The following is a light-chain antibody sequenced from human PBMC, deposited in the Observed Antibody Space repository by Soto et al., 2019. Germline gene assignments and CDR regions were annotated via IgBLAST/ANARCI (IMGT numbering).Light chain of an antibody. CDR2: LGS. Sequence: DIVMTQSPLSLPVTPGEPASISCRSSQSLLHSNGYNYLDWYLQKPGQSPQLLIYLGSNRASGVPDRFSDSGSGKDFTLKISRVEAEDVGVYYCMQALQTPLTFGGGTKVEIK. CDR1: QSLLHSNGYNY. CDR3: MQALQTPLT. V-gene: IGKV2-28*01. J-gene: IGKJ4*01.